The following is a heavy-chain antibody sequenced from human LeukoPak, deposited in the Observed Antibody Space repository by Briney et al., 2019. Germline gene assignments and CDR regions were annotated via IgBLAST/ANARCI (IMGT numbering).Heavy chain of an antibody. CDR2: ISSDNGIP. J-gene: IGHJ6*03. D-gene: IGHD3-3*01. Sequence: ASVKVSCKASGNTNNRFGVSWVRQAPGQGLEWIGWISSDNGIPRYAGKFQGRVTITSDKSTTTAYLDVRSLRSDDTAVYFCVNVAKGRFFFCYMDVWGKGTTVTVSS. CDR3: VNVAKGRFFFCYMDV. V-gene: IGHV1-18*01. CDR1: GNTNNRFG.